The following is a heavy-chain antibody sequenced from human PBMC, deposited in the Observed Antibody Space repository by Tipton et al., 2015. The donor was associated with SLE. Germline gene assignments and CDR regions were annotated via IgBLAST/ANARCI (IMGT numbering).Heavy chain of an antibody. CDR1: GGSISSSSYY. D-gene: IGHD3-3*01. Sequence: TLSLTCTVSGGSISSSSYYWGWIRQPPGKGLEWIGSIYYSGSTYYNPSLKSRVTISVDTSKNQFSLKLSSVTAADTAVYYCARERPPPNDFWSGYLFDYWGQGTLVTVSS. CDR3: ARERPPPNDFWSGYLFDY. V-gene: IGHV4-39*07. CDR2: IYYSGST. J-gene: IGHJ4*02.